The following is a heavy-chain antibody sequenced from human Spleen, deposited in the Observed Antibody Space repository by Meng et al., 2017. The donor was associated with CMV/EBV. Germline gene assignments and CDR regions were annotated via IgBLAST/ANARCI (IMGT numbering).Heavy chain of an antibody. J-gene: IGHJ6*02. CDR1: GGTFSSYA. D-gene: IGHD6-13*01. CDR3: ARVKISSSWYSEPSLYYYYGMDV. Sequence: SVKVSCKASGGTFSSYAISWVRQAPGQGLEWMGGIIPIFGTANYAQKFQGRVTITTDESTSTAYMELSSLRSEDTAVYYCARVKISSSWYSEPSLYYYYGMDVWGQGTTVTVSS. CDR2: IIPIFGTA. V-gene: IGHV1-69*05.